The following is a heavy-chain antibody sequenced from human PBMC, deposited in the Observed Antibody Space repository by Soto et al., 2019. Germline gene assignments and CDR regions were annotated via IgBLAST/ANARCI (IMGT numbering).Heavy chain of an antibody. V-gene: IGHV3-15*07. CDR1: GFVFKNAR. J-gene: IGHJ4*02. D-gene: IGHD3-10*01. Sequence: EVQMVESGGGLVKPGGSLRLSCAASGFVFKNARMSWARQAQGRGLEWVGHIRSSAERGTTDYAAPVKGRFTISRDDSQNTLYLQMNSLKTEDTAVYFCYHYGSGSYSTDYWGQGTLVTVSS. CDR3: YHYGSGSYSTDY. CDR2: IRSSAERGTT.